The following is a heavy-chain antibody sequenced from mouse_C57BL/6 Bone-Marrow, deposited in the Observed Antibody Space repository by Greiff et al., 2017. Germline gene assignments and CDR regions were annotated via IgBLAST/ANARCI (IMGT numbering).Heavy chain of an antibody. J-gene: IGHJ4*01. CDR1: GYTFTSYW. V-gene: IGHV1-64*01. D-gene: IGHD2-3*01. CDR2: IHPTSGST. CDR3: ARGGGYYNDAMDY. Sequence: VQLQESGAELVKPGASVKLSCKASGYTFTSYWMHWVKQRPGQGLEWIGMIHPTSGSTNYNEKFKSKVTLTVDKSSSTAYMQLSSLTSEDSAVYYCARGGGYYNDAMDYWGQGTSVTVSS.